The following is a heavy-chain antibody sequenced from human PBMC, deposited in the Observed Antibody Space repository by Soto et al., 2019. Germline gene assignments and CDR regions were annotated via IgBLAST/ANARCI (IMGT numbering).Heavy chain of an antibody. J-gene: IGHJ5*02. V-gene: IGHV4-30-4*01. CDR1: GGSISSGDYY. Sequence: KPSETLSLTCTVSGGSISSGDYYWSWIRQPPGKGLEWIGYIYYSGSTYYNPSLKSRVTISVDTSKNQFSLKLSSVTAADTAVYYCARAVAGGSWFDTWGQGTLVTVSS. CDR2: IYYSGST. D-gene: IGHD6-19*01. CDR3: ARAVAGGSWFDT.